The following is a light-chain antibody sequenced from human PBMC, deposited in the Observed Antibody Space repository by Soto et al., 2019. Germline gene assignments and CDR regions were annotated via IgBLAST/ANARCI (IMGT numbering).Light chain of an antibody. V-gene: IGKV2-28*01. CDR1: QSLLFSNGYNY. J-gene: IGKJ1*01. Sequence: DIVMTQSPLSLPVTPGEPASISCRSSQSLLFSNGYNYLDWYLQKPGQSPRLLIYLGSDRASGVPDRFSGSGSGTDFTLKISRVEAEDVGVYYCMQSLQTPWTFGQGTKVDIK. CDR3: MQSLQTPWT. CDR2: LGS.